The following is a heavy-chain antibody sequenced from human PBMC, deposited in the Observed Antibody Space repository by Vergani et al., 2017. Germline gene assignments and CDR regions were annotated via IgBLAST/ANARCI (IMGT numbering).Heavy chain of an antibody. V-gene: IGHV3-7*01. CDR1: GFTFSSYW. J-gene: IGHJ6*01. CDR2: IKQDGSEK. D-gene: IGHD3-16*01. Sequence: EVQLVESGGGLVQPGGSLRLSCAASGFTFSSYWMSWVRQAPGKGLEWVANIKQDGSEKYYVDSVKGRFTISRDNAKNSLYLQMNSLRAEDTAVYYCARDSRAAARRLGGAYNGMDVWGQGATVTVSS. CDR3: ARDSRAAARRLGGAYNGMDV.